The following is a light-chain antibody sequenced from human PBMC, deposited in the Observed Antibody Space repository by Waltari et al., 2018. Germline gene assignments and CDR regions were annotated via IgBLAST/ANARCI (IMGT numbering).Light chain of an antibody. CDR1: QSLVHSDGNTY. CDR2: KVS. Sequence: DVVMTQSPLSLSVTLGQPASISCRSSQSLVHSDGNTYLNWFQQRPGQSPRRLVYKVSNRDPGVPDSFSGSGSGTDFTLKISRVEAEDVGVYYCMQGTHWPAFTLGGGTKVEIK. CDR3: MQGTHWPAFT. V-gene: IGKV2-30*02. J-gene: IGKJ4*01.